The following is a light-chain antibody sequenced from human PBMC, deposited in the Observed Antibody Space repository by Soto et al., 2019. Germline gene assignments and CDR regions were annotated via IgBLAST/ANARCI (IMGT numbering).Light chain of an antibody. CDR2: KDS. J-gene: IGLJ3*02. V-gene: IGLV3-25*03. Sequence: SSELTQPPSVSVSPGQTARITCSGDALPKQYAHWYQQKAGQAPVLAIYKDSERPSGIPERFSGSSSGTTVTLTISGVQAEDEADYYCQSADSSGFYVVFGGGTKVTVL. CDR1: ALPKQY. CDR3: QSADSSGFYVV.